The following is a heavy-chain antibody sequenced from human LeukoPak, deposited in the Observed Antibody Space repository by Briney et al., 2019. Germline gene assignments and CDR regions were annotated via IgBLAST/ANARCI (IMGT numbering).Heavy chain of an antibody. CDR2: IYPGDSDT. CDR3: ARSRNSVYDSSGYSDY. V-gene: IGHV5-51*01. CDR1: GYSFTSYW. D-gene: IGHD3-22*01. J-gene: IGHJ4*02. Sequence: GESLKNSCKGSGYSFTSYWIGWVRQMPGKGLEWMGIIYPGDSDTRYSPSFQGQVTISADKSISTAYLQWSSLKASDTAMYYCARSRNSVYDSSGYSDYWGQGTLVTVSS.